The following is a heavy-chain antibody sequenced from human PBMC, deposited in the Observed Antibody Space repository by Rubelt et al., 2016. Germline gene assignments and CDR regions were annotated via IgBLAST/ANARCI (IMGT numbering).Heavy chain of an antibody. CDR1: GGSISSSSYY. D-gene: IGHD2/OR15-2a*01. CDR3: ARNRRYYGMDV. Sequence: QVQLLESGPGLVKPSETLSLTCTVSGGSISSSSYYWGWIRQPPGKGLEWIGEINHSGSTYYNPSRKSGVTISGDTSKNQSSLKLSAVTAADTAVYYCARNRRYYGMDVWGQGTTVTVSS. J-gene: IGHJ6*02. CDR2: INHSGST. V-gene: IGHV4-39*07.